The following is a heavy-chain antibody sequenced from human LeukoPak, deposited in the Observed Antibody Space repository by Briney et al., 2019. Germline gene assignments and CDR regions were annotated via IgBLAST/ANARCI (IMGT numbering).Heavy chain of an antibody. CDR2: IRSKAYGGTT. Sequence: GGSLRLSCAASGFTFSSYWMSWVRQAPGKGLEWVGFIRSKAYGGTTEYAASVKGRFTISRDDSKSIAYLQMNSLKTEDTAVYYCTRVGGDDYGDFWGQGTLVTVSS. D-gene: IGHD2-21*01. CDR1: GFTFSSYW. J-gene: IGHJ4*02. V-gene: IGHV3-49*04. CDR3: TRVGGDDYGDF.